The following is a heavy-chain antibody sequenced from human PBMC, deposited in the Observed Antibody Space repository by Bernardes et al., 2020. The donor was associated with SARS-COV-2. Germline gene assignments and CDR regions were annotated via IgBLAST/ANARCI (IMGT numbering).Heavy chain of an antibody. J-gene: IGHJ4*02. V-gene: IGHV3-23*01. CDR2: ISGGGDT. CDR1: GFTFRSHY. D-gene: IGHD2-2*01. Sequence: GGSLRLSCAASGFTFRSHYMSWVRQVPGKGLEWVCIISGGGDTNYADSAKGRFTPSRDNSKNTLYLQKNSLRAEETAVYYCAKEPNWPAAYWGQGTLVTVSA. CDR3: AKEPNWPAAY.